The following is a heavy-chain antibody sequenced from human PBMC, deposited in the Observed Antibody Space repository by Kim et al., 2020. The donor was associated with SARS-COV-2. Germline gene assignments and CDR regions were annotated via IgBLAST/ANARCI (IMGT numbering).Heavy chain of an antibody. Sequence: SVKVSCKASGGTFSSYAISWVRQAPGQGLEWMGGIIPIFGTANYAQKFQGRVTITADESTSTAYMELSSLRSEDTAVYYCASNPAHYYYGMDVWGQGTTVTVSS. J-gene: IGHJ6*02. CDR1: GGTFSSYA. V-gene: IGHV1-69*13. D-gene: IGHD6-25*01. CDR2: IIPIFGTA. CDR3: ASNPAHYYYGMDV.